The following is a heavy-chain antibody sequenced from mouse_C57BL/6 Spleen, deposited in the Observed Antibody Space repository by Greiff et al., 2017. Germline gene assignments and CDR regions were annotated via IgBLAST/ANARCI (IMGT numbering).Heavy chain of an antibody. J-gene: IGHJ2*01. V-gene: IGHV1-74*01. Sequence: QVQLKQPGAELVKPGASVKVSCKASGYTFTSYWMHWVKQRPGQGLEWIGRIHPSDSDTNYNQKFKGKATLTVDKSSSTAYMQLSSLTSEDSAVYYCAIHDPPLTLYFDYWGQGTTLTVSS. D-gene: IGHD4-1*01. CDR3: AIHDPPLTLYFDY. CDR2: IHPSDSDT. CDR1: GYTFTSYW.